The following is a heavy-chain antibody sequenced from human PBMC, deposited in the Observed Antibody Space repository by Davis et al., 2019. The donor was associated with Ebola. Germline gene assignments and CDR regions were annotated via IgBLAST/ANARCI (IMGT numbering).Heavy chain of an antibody. Sequence: GGSLRLSCEVSGFTFSSYSMNWVRQAPGKGLEWLSYISSTGSVIFQADSVRGRFIISRDNAKNSLYLQMDSLRDEDTAVYYCARDDSGTIKGWFDPWGQGTLVTVSS. CDR2: ISSTGSVI. CDR3: ARDDSGTIKGWFDP. V-gene: IGHV3-48*02. CDR1: GFTFSSYS. D-gene: IGHD4/OR15-4a*01. J-gene: IGHJ5*02.